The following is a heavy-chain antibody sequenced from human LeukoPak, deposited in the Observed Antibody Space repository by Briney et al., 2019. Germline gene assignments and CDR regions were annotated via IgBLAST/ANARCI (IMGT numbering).Heavy chain of an antibody. D-gene: IGHD3-22*01. CDR1: GFTFSSSA. CDR2: ISGSGGST. V-gene: IGHV3-23*01. Sequence: GGSLRLSCAASGFTFSSSATSWVRQAPGKGLEWVSAISGSGGSTYYADSVKGRFTISRDNSKNTLYLQMNSLRAEDTAVYYCAKDRLNYYDSSGYFYWGQGTLVTVSS. CDR3: AKDRLNYYDSSGYFY. J-gene: IGHJ4*02.